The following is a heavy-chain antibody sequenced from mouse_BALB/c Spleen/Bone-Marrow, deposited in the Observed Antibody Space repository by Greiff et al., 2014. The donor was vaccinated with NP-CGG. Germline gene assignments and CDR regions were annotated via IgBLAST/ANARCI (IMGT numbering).Heavy chain of an antibody. CDR3: ARRTSY. CDR2: VDPANGNT. CDR1: GFNIKDTY. Sequence: VQLKQSGAELVKPGASVKLSCTASGFNIKDTYMHWVKQRPEQGLEWIGRVDPANGNTKYDPKFQGKATITADTSSNTAYLQLSSLTSEDTAVYYCARRTSYWGQGTLVTVSA. J-gene: IGHJ3*01. V-gene: IGHV14-3*02.